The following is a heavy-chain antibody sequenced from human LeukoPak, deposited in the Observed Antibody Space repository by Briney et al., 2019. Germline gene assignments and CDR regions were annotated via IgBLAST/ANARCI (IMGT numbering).Heavy chain of an antibody. CDR3: AKKIAGVYAFNI. V-gene: IGHV3-23*01. CDR2: VTGSGGGT. J-gene: IGHJ3*02. CDR1: GFTFSAYN. Sequence: PGGSLRLSCAASGFTFSAYNMNWVRQAPGKGLQWVSLVTGSGGGTYYADSVKGRFTISRDNSKNTLYLQMNSLSAEDTAIYYCAKKIAGVYAFNIWGQGTVVTVSS. D-gene: IGHD3-16*01.